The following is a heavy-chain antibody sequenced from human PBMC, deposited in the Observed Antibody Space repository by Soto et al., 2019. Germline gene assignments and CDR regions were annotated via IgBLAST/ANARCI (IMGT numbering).Heavy chain of an antibody. CDR2: IHHSGST. J-gene: IGHJ4*02. CDR1: GGSISSNISNTY. CDR3: ARNGNCEHHFDY. Sequence: PSETLSLTCTVSGGSISSNISNTYWSWVRQSPGKGLEWIAEIHHSGSTKYTPSLRSRVTISVDKSKNQFFLNLSSVTAADTAVYYCARNGNCEHHFDYWGQGTLVTVSS. D-gene: IGHD1-26*01. V-gene: IGHV4-4*02.